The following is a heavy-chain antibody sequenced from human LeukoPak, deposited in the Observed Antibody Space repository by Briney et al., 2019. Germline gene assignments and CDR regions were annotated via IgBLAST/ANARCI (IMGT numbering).Heavy chain of an antibody. Sequence: GRSLRLSCAASGFTFDDYAMYWVRQAPGKGLEWVSGISWNSGSIGYADSVKGRFTISRDNAKNSLYLQMNSLRAEDTALYYCAKAARGWAREPSGTSNDYWGQGTLVTVSS. V-gene: IGHV3-9*01. D-gene: IGHD1-14*01. CDR3: AKAARGWAREPSGTSNDY. CDR2: ISWNSGSI. CDR1: GFTFDDYA. J-gene: IGHJ4*02.